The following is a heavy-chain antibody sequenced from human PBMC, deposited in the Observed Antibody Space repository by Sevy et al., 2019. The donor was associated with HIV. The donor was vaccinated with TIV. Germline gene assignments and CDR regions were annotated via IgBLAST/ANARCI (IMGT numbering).Heavy chain of an antibody. Sequence: ASVKVSCKASGYTFTSNHMHWVRQAPGQGLEWMGIINPSGVSASYAQKFQGRVTVTRDTSTSTVYMELSSLRSEDTAVYYCARDRAAAGKKYYYYGMDVWGQGTTVTVSS. J-gene: IGHJ6*02. CDR1: GYTFTSNH. CDR3: ARDRAAAGKKYYYYGMDV. V-gene: IGHV1-46*01. CDR2: INPSGVSA. D-gene: IGHD6-13*01.